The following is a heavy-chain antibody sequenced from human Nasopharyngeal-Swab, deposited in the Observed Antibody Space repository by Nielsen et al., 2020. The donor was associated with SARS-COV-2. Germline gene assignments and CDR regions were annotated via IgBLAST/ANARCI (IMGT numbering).Heavy chain of an antibody. D-gene: IGHD1-1*01. CDR3: ARSGTTKYGLDV. J-gene: IGHJ6*01. V-gene: IGHV4-4*07. CDR2: VYTSGST. CDR1: GGSISGYF. Sequence: SETLSLTCSVSGGSISGYFLSWIRQPAGEGLEWIGRVYTSGSTNYNPSLKSRVTISIDMSMNQFSLELRSVTAADTAFYYCARSGTTKYGLDVWGQGTTVIVSS.